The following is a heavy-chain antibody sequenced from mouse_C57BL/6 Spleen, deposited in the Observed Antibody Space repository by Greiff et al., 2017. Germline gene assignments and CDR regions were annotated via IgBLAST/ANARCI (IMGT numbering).Heavy chain of an antibody. V-gene: IGHV5-15*01. CDR1: GFTFSDSG. Sequence: EVNLVESGGGLVQPGGSLKLSCAASGFTFSDSGMAWVRQAPRKGPEWVAFISNLAYSIYYADTVTGRFTISRENDKNTLYLEMGSLRSEDTAMFYCARTDYYGSSYWYFDVWGTGTTVTVSS. J-gene: IGHJ1*03. D-gene: IGHD1-1*01. CDR3: ARTDYYGSSYWYFDV. CDR2: ISNLAYSI.